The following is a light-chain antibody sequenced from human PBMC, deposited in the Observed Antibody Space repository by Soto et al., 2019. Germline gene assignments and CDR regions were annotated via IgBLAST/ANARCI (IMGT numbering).Light chain of an antibody. Sequence: QSVLTQPASVSGSPGQSITISCTGTSSDVGSYNLVSWYQQHPGKAPKLMIYEGSKRPSGVSNRFSGSKSGNTASLTISGLKAEDEADYYCCSYAGSSTSVVFGGGTKVTVL. V-gene: IGLV2-23*01. CDR1: SSDVGSYNL. CDR3: CSYAGSSTSVV. J-gene: IGLJ2*01. CDR2: EGS.